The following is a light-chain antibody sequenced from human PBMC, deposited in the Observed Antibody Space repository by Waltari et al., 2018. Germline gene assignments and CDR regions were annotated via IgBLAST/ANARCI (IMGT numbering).Light chain of an antibody. J-gene: IGLJ2*01. Sequence: QTVVTQEPSLTVSPGGTITLTCASSTGAVTSGNYPNWFQQKPGQAPRPLIYTTNNKPPWTPARFAGSLLGGKAALTLSGVQPEDEADYYCLIYYGGIVVFGGGTKLTVL. V-gene: IGLV7-43*01. CDR2: TTN. CDR3: LIYYGGIVV. CDR1: TGAVTSGNY.